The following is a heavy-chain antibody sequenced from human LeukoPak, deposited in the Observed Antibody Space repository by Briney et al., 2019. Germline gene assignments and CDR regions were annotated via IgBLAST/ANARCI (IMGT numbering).Heavy chain of an antibody. Sequence: SETLSLTCTVSGGSIRSSYYYWGWIRQPPGKGLEWIGSIYDSGSTYYNPSLKSRVTISVDTSKNQFSLKLNSVTAADTAVYYCARGTWSSSIDYWGQGTLVTVSS. V-gene: IGHV4-39*01. J-gene: IGHJ4*02. CDR3: ARGTWSSSIDY. CDR1: GGSIRSSYYY. CDR2: IYDSGST. D-gene: IGHD6-6*01.